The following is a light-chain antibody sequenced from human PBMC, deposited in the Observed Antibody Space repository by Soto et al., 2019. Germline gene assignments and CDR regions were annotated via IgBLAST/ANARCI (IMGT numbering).Light chain of an antibody. V-gene: IGKV3-15*01. CDR2: GAS. CDR3: QQYKGWPPLT. J-gene: IGKJ4*01. CDR1: QSISNN. Sequence: DIVMTQSPAILSVSLGERATLSCLASQSISNNLAWYQQRSGQAPRLLIYGASTRATGVPARFSGSGSGTEFTLTISSLQSDDFAIYYCQQYKGWPPLTFGGGTKVE.